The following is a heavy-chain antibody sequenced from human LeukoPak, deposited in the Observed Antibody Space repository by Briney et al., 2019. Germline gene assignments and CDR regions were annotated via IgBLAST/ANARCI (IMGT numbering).Heavy chain of an antibody. J-gene: IGHJ5*02. Sequence: SQTLSLTCTVSGGSISTGGYYWSWIRQNPGKGLEWIGYIYYTGSTYYNPSLKSRVTISVDTSKNQFSLKLTSVTAADTAVYYCARVRRIAAAGSDWFDPWGQGTLVTVSS. D-gene: IGHD6-13*01. CDR1: GGSISTGGYY. V-gene: IGHV4-31*03. CDR2: IYYTGST. CDR3: ARVRRIAAAGSDWFDP.